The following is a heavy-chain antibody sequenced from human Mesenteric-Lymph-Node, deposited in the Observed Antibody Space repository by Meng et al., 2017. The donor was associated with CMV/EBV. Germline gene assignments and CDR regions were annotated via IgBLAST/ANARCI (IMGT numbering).Heavy chain of an antibody. Sequence: GGSLRLSCAASGFTFSSYSMNWVRQAPGKGLEWVSSISSSSYIYYADSVKGRFTISRDDSKSTLYLQMNSLRADDTAVYYCAKQRGYYDDSGFLIWGQGTLVTVSS. V-gene: IGHV3-21*04. J-gene: IGHJ4*02. D-gene: IGHD3-22*01. CDR3: AKQRGYYDDSGFLI. CDR2: ISSSSYI. CDR1: GFTFSSYS.